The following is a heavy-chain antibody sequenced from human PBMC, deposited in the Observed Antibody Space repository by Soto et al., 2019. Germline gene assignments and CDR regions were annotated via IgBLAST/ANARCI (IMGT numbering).Heavy chain of an antibody. D-gene: IGHD2-15*01. CDR2: ISGSGGST. CDR3: AKARETQYCSGGSCYHDY. CDR1: GFTFSRYG. Sequence: GGSLRLSCAASGFTFSRYGLAWVRQAPGKGLEWVSAISGSGGSTYYADSVKGRFTISRDNSKNTLYLQMNSLRAEDTAVYYCAKARETQYCSGGSCYHDYWGQGTLVTVSS. J-gene: IGHJ4*02. V-gene: IGHV3-23*01.